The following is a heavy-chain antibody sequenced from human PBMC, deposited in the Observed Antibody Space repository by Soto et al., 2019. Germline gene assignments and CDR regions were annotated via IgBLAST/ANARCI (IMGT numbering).Heavy chain of an antibody. CDR3: AKEVAGFDP. J-gene: IGHJ5*02. CDR1: GFTFSNYA. CDR2: ISDSGGST. Sequence: PGGSLRLSCAASGFTFSNYAMSWVRQAPGKGLEWVSAISDSGGSTNYADSVKGRFTISRENSKNTLSLQMNSLRAEDTAVYYCAKEVAGFDPWGKGTLVTVSS. V-gene: IGHV3-23*01. D-gene: IGHD2-15*01.